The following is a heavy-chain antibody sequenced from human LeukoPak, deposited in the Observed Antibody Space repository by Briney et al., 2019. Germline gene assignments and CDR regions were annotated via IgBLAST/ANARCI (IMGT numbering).Heavy chain of an antibody. D-gene: IGHD1-26*01. CDR3: AKDNYTDSYYPFDY. CDR2: MSGSGDST. J-gene: IGHJ4*02. Sequence: PGGSLRPSCAGAGIPLRGYAMSWVRQAPGKGLEWVSAMSGSGDSTLYADSVRGRFTISRDDSKNTLYLQMNNLRVEDTAVYYCAKDNYTDSYYPFDYWGQGTLVTVSS. CDR1: GIPLRGYA. V-gene: IGHV3-23*01.